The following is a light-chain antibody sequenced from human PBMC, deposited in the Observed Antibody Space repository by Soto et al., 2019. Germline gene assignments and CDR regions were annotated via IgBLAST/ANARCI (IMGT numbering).Light chain of an antibody. CDR1: QSVSSK. CDR2: GAS. V-gene: IGKV3-15*01. CDR3: QQRSNWPRT. Sequence: EIVMTQSPATLSVSPGERATLSCRASQSVSSKLAWYQQKPGQAPRLLIYGASTRATGIPARFSGSGSGTDFTLTISSLEPEDFAVYYCQQRSNWPRTFGQGTKVDI. J-gene: IGKJ1*01.